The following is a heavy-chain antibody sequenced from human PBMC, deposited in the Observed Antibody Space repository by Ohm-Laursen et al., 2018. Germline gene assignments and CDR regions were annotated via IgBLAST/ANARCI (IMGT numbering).Heavy chain of an antibody. CDR1: GFTFSSYW. Sequence: GSLRLSCAASGFTFSSYWMSWVRQAPGKGLEWVANIKQDGSEKYYVDSVKGRFTISRDNAKNSLYLQMNSLRAEDTAVYYCARYGALQLWLPYYFDYWGQGTLVTVSS. J-gene: IGHJ4*02. V-gene: IGHV3-7*01. CDR3: ARYGALQLWLPYYFDY. CDR2: IKQDGSEK. D-gene: IGHD5-18*01.